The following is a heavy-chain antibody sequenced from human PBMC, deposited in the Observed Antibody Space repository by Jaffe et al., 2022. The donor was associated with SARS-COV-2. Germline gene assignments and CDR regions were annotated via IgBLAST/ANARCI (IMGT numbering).Heavy chain of an antibody. D-gene: IGHD3-10*01. J-gene: IGHJ5*01. CDR3: VRDAFDGSGSLGFDS. Sequence: QLQLQESGPGLVKPSETLSLICTVSGGPISSSNWWSWVRQPPGKGLEWIGETYHSGDTNYNPSLKSRVTISVDKSNNQFSLKLNSVTAADTAFYYCVRDAFDGSGSLGFDSWGLGILVTVSS. CDR1: GGPISSSNW. CDR2: TYHSGDT. V-gene: IGHV4-4*02.